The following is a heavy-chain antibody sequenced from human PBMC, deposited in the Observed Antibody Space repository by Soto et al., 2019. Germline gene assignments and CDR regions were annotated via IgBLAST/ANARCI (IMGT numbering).Heavy chain of an antibody. CDR3: ARMGVVVVADHYYGMDV. Sequence: PSETLSLTCTVSGGSISSYYWSWIRQPPGKGLEWIGYIYYSGSTNYNPSLKSRVTISVDTSKNQFSLKLSSVTAADTAVYYCARMGVVVVADHYYGMDVWGQGTTVTVSS. D-gene: IGHD2-15*01. V-gene: IGHV4-59*01. CDR2: IYYSGST. J-gene: IGHJ6*02. CDR1: GGSISSYY.